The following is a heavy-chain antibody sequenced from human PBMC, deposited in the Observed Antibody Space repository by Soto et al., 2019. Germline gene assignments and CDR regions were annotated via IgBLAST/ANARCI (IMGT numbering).Heavy chain of an antibody. CDR2: IKSKTDGGTT. CDR3: TTGPLYDSSGYYYVDY. V-gene: IGHV3-15*01. D-gene: IGHD3-22*01. J-gene: IGHJ4*02. Sequence: GGSLRLSCAASGFTFSNAWMSWVRQAPGKGLEWVGRIKSKTDGGTTDYAAPVKGRFTISRDDSKNTLYLQMNSLKTEDTAVYYCTTGPLYDSSGYYYVDYWGQGTLVTVSS. CDR1: GFTFSNAW.